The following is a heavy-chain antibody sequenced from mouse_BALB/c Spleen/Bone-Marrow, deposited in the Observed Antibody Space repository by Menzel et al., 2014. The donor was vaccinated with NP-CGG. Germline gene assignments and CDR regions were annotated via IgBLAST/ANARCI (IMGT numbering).Heavy chain of an antibody. V-gene: IGHV2-9*02. J-gene: IGHJ4*01. CDR1: GFSLTSYG. CDR2: IWASGST. CDR3: ARCPFITTVHYYAMDY. Sequence: VMLVESGPGLVAPSQSLSITCTVSGFSLTSYGVHWVRQPPGKGLEWLGVIWASGSTNYNSALMSRLSISKDNSKSQVFLKMNSLQTDDTAMYYCARCPFITTVHYYAMDYWGQGTSVTVSS. D-gene: IGHD1-2*01.